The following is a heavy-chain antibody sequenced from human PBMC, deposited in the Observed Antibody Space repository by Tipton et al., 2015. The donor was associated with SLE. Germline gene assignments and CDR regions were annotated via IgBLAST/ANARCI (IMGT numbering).Heavy chain of an antibody. CDR2: IWFDGSEK. CDR1: GFTFSSYA. V-gene: IGHV3-33*08. CDR3: ARDDETGDYIDY. J-gene: IGHJ4*02. Sequence: SLRLSCAASGFTFSSYAMTWVRQAPGKGLEWVAGIWFDGSEKLYPDSVKGRFTISRDNSKNTLFLQMNSLRAEDTAVYYCARDDETGDYIDYWGQGTLVTVSS.